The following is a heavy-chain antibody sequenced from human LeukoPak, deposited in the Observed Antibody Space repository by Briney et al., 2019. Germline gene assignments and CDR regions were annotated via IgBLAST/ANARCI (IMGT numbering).Heavy chain of an antibody. D-gene: IGHD3-10*01. CDR1: GGSISSSSYY. V-gene: IGHV4-39*01. Sequence: SETLSLTCTVSGGSISSSSYYWGWIRQPPGKGLEWIGSIYYSGSTYYNPSLKSRVTISVDTSKNQFSLKLSSVTAADTAVYYCASDPRITMVRGVIGRDWFDPWGQGTLVTVSS. CDR3: ASDPRITMVRGVIGRDWFDP. J-gene: IGHJ5*02. CDR2: IYYSGST.